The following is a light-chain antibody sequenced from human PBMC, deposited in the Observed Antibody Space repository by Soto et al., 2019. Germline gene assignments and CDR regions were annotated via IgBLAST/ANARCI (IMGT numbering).Light chain of an antibody. CDR1: QSLRSS. CDR2: GAS. V-gene: IGKV3-15*01. CDR3: KQYKEWPPFT. Sequence: ETMMAQSPDTLSVSLGERATLSCRGSQSLRSSLAWYQQKPGQAPRLLILGASTRATGIPARFSGSGSGTEFTLSISSLQSEDFAVYYCKQYKEWPPFTFGQGTRLEIK. J-gene: IGKJ5*01.